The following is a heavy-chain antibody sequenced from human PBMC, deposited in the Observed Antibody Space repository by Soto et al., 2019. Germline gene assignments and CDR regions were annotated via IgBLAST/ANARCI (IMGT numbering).Heavy chain of an antibody. CDR2: ISSSGSTI. Sequence: GGSLRLSCAASGFTFSDYYMSWIRQAPGKGLEWVSYISSSGSTIYYADSVKGRFTISRDNAKHSLYLQMNSLRAEDTAVYYCERVNASNGSGWFATWGQGTLVPVSS. J-gene: IGHJ5*02. CDR3: ERVNASNGSGWFAT. D-gene: IGHD3-22*01. V-gene: IGHV3-11*01. CDR1: GFTFSDYY.